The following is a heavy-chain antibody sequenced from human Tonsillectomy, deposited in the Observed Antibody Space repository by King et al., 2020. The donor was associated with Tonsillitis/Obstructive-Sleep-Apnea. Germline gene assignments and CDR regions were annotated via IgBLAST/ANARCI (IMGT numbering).Heavy chain of an antibody. CDR2: IYPCDSDT. V-gene: IGHV5-51*01. J-gene: IGHJ2*01. Sequence: VQLVESGAEAKKSGESLKISCTGYGYSFTNYWIGWVRQMPGKGLEWMGIIYPCDSDTRYSPSFQGQVTISADKSISTAYLQWSSLKASDTAMYYCARQGGIPGTMWYFDLWGRGTLVTVSS. CDR1: GYSFTNYW. CDR3: ARQGGIPGTMWYFDL. D-gene: IGHD1-7*01.